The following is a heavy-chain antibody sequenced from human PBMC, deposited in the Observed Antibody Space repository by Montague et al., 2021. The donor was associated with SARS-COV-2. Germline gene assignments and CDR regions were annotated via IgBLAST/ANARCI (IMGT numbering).Heavy chain of an antibody. V-gene: IGHV3-33*06. Sequence: SLRLSCAASGFKFNNYGMHWVRQAPGKGLEWVAIIWHDGSNKYYRDSVKGRFTISRDNSKGTSYLQMDSLRAEDTAVYYCAKEGGDYSGEGYYFDHWGRGTLVTVSS. J-gene: IGHJ4*02. D-gene: IGHD2-15*01. CDR2: IWHDGSNK. CDR3: AKEGGDYSGEGYYFDH. CDR1: GFKFNNYG.